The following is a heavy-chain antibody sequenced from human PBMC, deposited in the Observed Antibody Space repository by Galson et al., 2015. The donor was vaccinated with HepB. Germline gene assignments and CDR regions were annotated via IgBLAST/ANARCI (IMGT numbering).Heavy chain of an antibody. CDR1: GFTFDDYA. CDR2: ISWNSGSI. CDR3: ARDREYYDFWSGYSGSGAFDI. J-gene: IGHJ3*02. D-gene: IGHD3-3*01. Sequence: SLRLSCAASGFTFDDYAMHWVRQAPGKGLEWVSGISWNSGSIGYADSVKGRFTISRDNAKNSLYLQMNSLRAEDTAVYYCARDREYYDFWSGYSGSGAFDIWGQGTMVTVSS. V-gene: IGHV3-9*01.